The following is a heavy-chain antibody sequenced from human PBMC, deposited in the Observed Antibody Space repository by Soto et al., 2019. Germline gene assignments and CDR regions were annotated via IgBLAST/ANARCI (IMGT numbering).Heavy chain of an antibody. V-gene: IGHV3-33*01. CDR1: GFTFSSYG. Sequence: QVQLVESGGGVVQPGRSLRLSCAASGFTFSSYGMHWVRQAPGKGLEWVAVIWYDGNNKFYADSVKGRFTISRDNSKNTLYLQMNSLRAEDTAVYYCARDIGGGNLAASGFDYWGQGTLVTVSS. D-gene: IGHD6-13*01. J-gene: IGHJ4*02. CDR3: ARDIGGGNLAASGFDY. CDR2: IWYDGNNK.